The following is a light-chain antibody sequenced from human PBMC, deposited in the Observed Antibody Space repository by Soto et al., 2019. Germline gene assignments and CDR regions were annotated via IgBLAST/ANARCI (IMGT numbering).Light chain of an antibody. CDR1: STDVGGYNY. V-gene: IGLV2-8*01. CDR2: EVS. J-gene: IGLJ1*01. CDR3: SSYAGSHHRGV. Sequence: QSALTQPPSASGSPGQSVTISCTGTSTDVGGYNYISWYQYHPGKGPKLIVYEVSERPSGVPDRFSGSKSGNTASLTVSGLQAEDEADYYCSSYAGSHHRGVFGSGTKVTVL.